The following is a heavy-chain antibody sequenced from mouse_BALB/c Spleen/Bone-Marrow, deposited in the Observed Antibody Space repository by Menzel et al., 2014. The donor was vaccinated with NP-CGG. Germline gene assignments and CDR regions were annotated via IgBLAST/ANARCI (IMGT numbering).Heavy chain of an antibody. D-gene: IGHD2-3*01. Sequence: EVMLVESGAELVKPGASVKLSCTASGFNIKDTYMHWVKQRPEQGLEWIGRIDPANGNTKYDPKFQGKATITADTSSNTAHLHHRSLTSEDTAVYYCANDWFAYWGQGTLVTVSA. V-gene: IGHV14-3*02. J-gene: IGHJ3*01. CDR3: ANDWFAY. CDR1: GFNIKDTY. CDR2: IDPANGNT.